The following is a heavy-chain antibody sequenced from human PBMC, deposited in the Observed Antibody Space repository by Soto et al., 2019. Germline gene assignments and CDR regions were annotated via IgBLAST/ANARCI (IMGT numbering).Heavy chain of an antibody. J-gene: IGHJ6*02. D-gene: IGHD1-1*01. V-gene: IGHV1-18*04. CDR1: GYTFTSYG. CDR3: ARDNDPYYYYGMDV. Sequence: ASVKVSCKASGYTFTSYGISWVRQAPGQGLEWMGWISAYNGNTNYAQKLQGRVTMTTDTSTSTAYMELRSLRSDDAAVYYCARDNDPYYYYGMDVWGQGTTVTVSS. CDR2: ISAYNGNT.